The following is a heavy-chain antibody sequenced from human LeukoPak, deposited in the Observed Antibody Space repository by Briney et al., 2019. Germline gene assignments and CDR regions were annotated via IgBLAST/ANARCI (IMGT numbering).Heavy chain of an antibody. CDR1: GFTFSSYS. V-gene: IGHV3-21*01. D-gene: IGHD4-23*01. CDR3: ARAFSDYGGNSGYAFDI. CDR2: ISSSSYI. Sequence: GGSLRLSCAASGFTFSSYSMNWVRQAPGKGLEWVSSISSSSYIYYADSVKGRFTISRDNAKNSLYLQMGSLRAEDTAVYYCARAFSDYGGNSGYAFDIWGQGTMVTVSS. J-gene: IGHJ3*02.